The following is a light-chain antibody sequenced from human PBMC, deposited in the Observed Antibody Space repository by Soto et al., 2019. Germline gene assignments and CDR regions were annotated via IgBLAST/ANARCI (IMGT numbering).Light chain of an antibody. V-gene: IGKV3-20*01. J-gene: IGKJ2*01. Sequence: EIVLTQSPGTLSLSPGERATLSCRARQSVSSSYLAWYQQKPGQAPRLLIYGASSRATGIPDRFSGSGSGTEFTLTISSLEPEDFAVYYCQQYGISPLYTFGQGTKLEIK. CDR1: QSVSSSY. CDR3: QQYGISPLYT. CDR2: GAS.